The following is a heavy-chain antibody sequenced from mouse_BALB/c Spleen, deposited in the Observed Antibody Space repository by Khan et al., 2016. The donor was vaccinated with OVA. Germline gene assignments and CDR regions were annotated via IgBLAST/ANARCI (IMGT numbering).Heavy chain of an antibody. J-gene: IGHJ2*01. CDR3: SRSWGPGYDYYSDY. D-gene: IGHD2-4*01. Sequence: EVQLQESGPELVKPGASVKISCKASGYTFTDYNIHWVKQSHGKSLEWIGYIYPYNGGTGYSQKFKSKATVTVANSSSTAYMELRSLTSEDSGVYYCSRSWGPGYDYYSDYWGQGTTLTVSS. CDR1: GYTFTDYN. CDR2: IYPYNGGT. V-gene: IGHV1S29*02.